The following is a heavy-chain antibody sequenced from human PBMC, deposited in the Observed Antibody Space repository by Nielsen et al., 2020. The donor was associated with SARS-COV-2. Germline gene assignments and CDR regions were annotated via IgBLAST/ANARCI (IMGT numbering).Heavy chain of an antibody. D-gene: IGHD3-16*01. J-gene: IGHJ4*02. CDR1: GFTFSTDW. V-gene: IGHV3-7*03. Sequence: GSLRLSCAASGFTFSTDWMSWVRQAPGKGLEWVANIKKDGSEKHYVASVKGRFTISRDTAKNSLFLQMNSLRVDDTAVYYCVREWGYWGQGTLVTVSS. CDR3: VREWGY. CDR2: IKKDGSEK.